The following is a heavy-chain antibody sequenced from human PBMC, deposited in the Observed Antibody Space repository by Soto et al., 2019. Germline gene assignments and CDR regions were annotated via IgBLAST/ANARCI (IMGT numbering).Heavy chain of an antibody. D-gene: IGHD6-6*01. Sequence: PGGSLRLSCAASGFTFSTYSMSWARQAPGKGLEWVAVIKEDGSNKYYADSVKGRFTISRDNSKNTLYLQMNSLRAEDTAVYYCAKLIFYSSSSPYYYYYGMDVWGQGTTVTVSS. J-gene: IGHJ6*02. V-gene: IGHV3-30*02. CDR2: IKEDGSNK. CDR3: AKLIFYSSSSPYYYYYGMDV. CDR1: GFTFSTYS.